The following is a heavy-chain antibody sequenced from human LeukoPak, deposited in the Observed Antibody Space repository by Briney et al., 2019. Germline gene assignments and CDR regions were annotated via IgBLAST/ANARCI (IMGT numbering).Heavy chain of an antibody. J-gene: IGHJ5*02. CDR1: GGSISSYY. V-gene: IGHV4-59*01. CDR2: IYYSGST. CDR3: ARGSTELRLHNWFDP. D-gene: IGHD5-12*01. Sequence: SETLSLTCTVSGGSISSYYWSWIRQPPGKGLEWIGYIYYSGSTNYNPSLKSRVTISVDTSKNQFSLKLSSVTAADTAVYYCARGSTELRLHNWFDPSGQGTLVTVYS.